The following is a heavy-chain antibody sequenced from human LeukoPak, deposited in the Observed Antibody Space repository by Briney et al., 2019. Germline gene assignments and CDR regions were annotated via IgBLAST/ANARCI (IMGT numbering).Heavy chain of an antibody. Sequence: GGSLRLSCVASGFTFSNYNMNWVRQAPGKGLEWVSSISSGSSYIYYADSVKGRFTISRDNAKNSLYLQMHSLSAEDTAVYYCARYSGSYRDYWGQGTLVTVSS. CDR2: ISSGSSYI. J-gene: IGHJ4*02. CDR1: GFTFSNYN. CDR3: ARYSGSYRDY. V-gene: IGHV3-21*01. D-gene: IGHD3-10*01.